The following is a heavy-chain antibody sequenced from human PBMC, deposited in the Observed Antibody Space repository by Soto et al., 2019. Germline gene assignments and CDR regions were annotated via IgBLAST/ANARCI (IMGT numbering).Heavy chain of an antibody. CDR1: GYSFTSYW. CDR3: AGYSNYEIDIYYYYGMDV. V-gene: IGHV5-10-1*01. D-gene: IGHD4-4*01. CDR2: IDPSDSYT. J-gene: IGHJ6*02. Sequence: GESLKISCKGSGYSFTSYWISWVRQLPGKGLEWMGRIDPSDSYTNYSPSFQGHVTISADKSISTAYLQWSSLKASDTAMYYCAGYSNYEIDIYYYYGMDVWGQGTTVTVSS.